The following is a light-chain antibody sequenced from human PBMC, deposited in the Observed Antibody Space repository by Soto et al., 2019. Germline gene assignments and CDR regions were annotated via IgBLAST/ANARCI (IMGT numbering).Light chain of an antibody. CDR1: QSLTRN. CDR2: DAS. CDR3: QQRSNWPIT. J-gene: IGKJ5*01. Sequence: EIVLTQSPGTLSLSPGETVTLSFRASQSLTRNLAWYQHTPGQSPRLLIYDASNRATGIPARFSGSGSGTDFTLTISSLEPEDFAVYYCQQRSNWPITFGQGTRLEI. V-gene: IGKV3-11*01.